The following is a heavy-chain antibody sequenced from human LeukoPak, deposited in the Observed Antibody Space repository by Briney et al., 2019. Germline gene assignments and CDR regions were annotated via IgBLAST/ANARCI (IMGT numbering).Heavy chain of an antibody. J-gene: IGHJ5*02. D-gene: IGHD6-13*01. V-gene: IGHV3-48*04. CDR2: INSSSSTI. Sequence: GGSLRLSCVASGFTFSSYCMNWVRQAPGKGLEWVSYINSSSSTIYYADSGKGRFTISRDNAKNSQYLQMNSLRAEDTAVYDCARDLSSAAGSTLYNWFDPWGQGTLVTVSS. CDR3: ARDLSSAAGSTLYNWFDP. CDR1: GFTFSSYC.